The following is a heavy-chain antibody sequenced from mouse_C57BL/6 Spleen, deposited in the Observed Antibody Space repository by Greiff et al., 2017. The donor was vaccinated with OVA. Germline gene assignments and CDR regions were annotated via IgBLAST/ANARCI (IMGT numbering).Heavy chain of an antibody. CDR2: ISNLAYSI. V-gene: IGHV5-15*01. Sequence: EVKLVASGGGLVQPGGSLKLSCAASGFTFSDYGMAWVRQAPRKGPEWVAFISNLAYSIYYADTVTGRFTISRENAKNTLYLEMSRLRSEDTAMYYCARPSYDYDGAWCAYWGKGTLVTVSA. CDR1: GFTFSDYG. D-gene: IGHD2-4*01. J-gene: IGHJ3*01. CDR3: ARPSYDYDGAWCAY.